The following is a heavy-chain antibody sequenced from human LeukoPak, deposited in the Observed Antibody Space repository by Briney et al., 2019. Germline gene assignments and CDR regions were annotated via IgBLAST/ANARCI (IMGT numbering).Heavy chain of an antibody. Sequence: GGSLRLSCAASGFTFSSYGMHWVRQAPGKGLEWVALKWYDGSNKYYADSVKGRFTISRDNSKNTLYLQMNSLRAEDTAVYYCAKVTGDYFDTSGAFDYWGQGTLVTISS. D-gene: IGHD3-22*01. V-gene: IGHV3-33*06. CDR2: KWYDGSNK. CDR1: GFTFSSYG. J-gene: IGHJ4*02. CDR3: AKVTGDYFDTSGAFDY.